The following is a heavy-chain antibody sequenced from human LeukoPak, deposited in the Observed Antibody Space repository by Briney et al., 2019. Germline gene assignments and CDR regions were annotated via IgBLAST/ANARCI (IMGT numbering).Heavy chain of an antibody. V-gene: IGHV1-2*02. CDR3: ARTYCNSTRCSNSFDP. CDR2: INPNSGGT. CDR1: GYSFIGYY. J-gene: IGHJ5*02. Sequence: ASVKVSCKASGYSFIGYYMHWVRQAPGQGLEWMGWINPNSGGTNYAQKFEGRVTMTRDTSISTAYMELSRLRSDDTAVYYCARTYCNSTRCSNSFDPWGQGTLVTVSS. D-gene: IGHD2-2*01.